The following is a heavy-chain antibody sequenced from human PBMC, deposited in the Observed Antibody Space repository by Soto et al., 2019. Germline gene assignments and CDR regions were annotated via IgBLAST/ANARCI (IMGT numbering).Heavy chain of an antibody. CDR3: GRGLGYCSGGSCYAY. J-gene: IGHJ4*02. CDR1: GYTFTGYY. D-gene: IGHD2-15*01. CDR2: INPNRGGT. Sequence: QVQLVQSGAEVKKPGASVKVSCKASGYTFTGYYMHWVRQAPGQGLEWMGWINPNRGGTNYAQKFKGWVTMTRDTSISTAYMELSRLRSDDTAVYYCGRGLGYCSGGSCYAYWGQGSLVTVSS. V-gene: IGHV1-2*04.